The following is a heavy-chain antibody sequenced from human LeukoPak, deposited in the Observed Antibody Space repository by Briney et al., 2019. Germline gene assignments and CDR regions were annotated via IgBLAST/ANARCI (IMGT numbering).Heavy chain of an antibody. CDR2: ITGSSDAT. V-gene: IGHV3-23*01. Sequence: GGSLRLSCVASGFTFSSYVMTWVRQAPGEGLECVSAITGSSDATYYADSVKGRFTISRDNSKNILFLQMNSLRAEDTAVYYCAKKTSYCAGDCFPYFFDYWGRGTLVTVSS. J-gene: IGHJ4*02. CDR3: AKKTSYCAGDCFPYFFDY. D-gene: IGHD2-21*02. CDR1: GFTFSSYV.